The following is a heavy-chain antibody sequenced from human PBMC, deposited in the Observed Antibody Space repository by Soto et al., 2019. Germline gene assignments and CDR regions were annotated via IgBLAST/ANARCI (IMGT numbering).Heavy chain of an antibody. Sequence: GGSLRLSSAASGFTFSSFAMSWVRLAPGKGLEWVSAISGSGGSTYYADSVKGRFTISRDNSKNTLYLQMNSLRAEDTAVYYCAKVYYYDSSGYDPPHYWGQGTLVTVSS. V-gene: IGHV3-23*01. J-gene: IGHJ4*02. D-gene: IGHD3-22*01. CDR1: GFTFSSFA. CDR3: AKVYYYDSSGYDPPHY. CDR2: ISGSGGST.